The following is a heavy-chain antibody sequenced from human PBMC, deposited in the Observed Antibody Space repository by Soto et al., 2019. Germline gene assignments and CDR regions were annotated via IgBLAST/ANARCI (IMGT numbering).Heavy chain of an antibody. D-gene: IGHD6-19*01. J-gene: IGHJ5*02. CDR2: ISSSSSYI. V-gene: IGHV3-21*01. CDR1: GFTFSSYS. CDR3: ARDLVAGAVAGTRWFDP. Sequence: GGSLRLSCAASGFTFSSYSMNWVRQAPGKGLEWVSSISSSSSYIYYADSVKGRFTISRDNAKNSLYLQMNSLRAEDTAAYYCARDLVAGAVAGTRWFDPWGQGTLVTVSS.